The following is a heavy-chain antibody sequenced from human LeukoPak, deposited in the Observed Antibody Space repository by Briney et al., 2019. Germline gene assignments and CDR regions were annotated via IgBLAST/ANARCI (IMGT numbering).Heavy chain of an antibody. Sequence: ASVKVSCKASGYTFTGYYMHWVRQAPGQGLEWMGRINPNMGGTNYAQNFQGRVTMTRDTSINTAYMELKSMRSDDTAVYYCARDPYSNYFDYWGQGTLVTVSS. V-gene: IGHV1-2*06. J-gene: IGHJ4*02. CDR3: ARDPYSNYFDY. D-gene: IGHD5-18*01. CDR2: INPNMGGT. CDR1: GYTFTGYY.